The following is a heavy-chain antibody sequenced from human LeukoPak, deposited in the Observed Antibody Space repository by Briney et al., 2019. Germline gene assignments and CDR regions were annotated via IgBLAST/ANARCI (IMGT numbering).Heavy chain of an antibody. CDR2: IYHTGST. J-gene: IGHJ4*02. CDR1: GYSITNGYY. D-gene: IGHD3-10*01. Sequence: PSETPSLTCTVSGYSITNGYYWGWIRQPPGKGLEWIGSIYHTGSTFYNSSLKSRVTISVDPSRNQFSLKLNSVTAADTAVYYCARVLDYYGSGNYGGDFWGQGTLVTVSS. CDR3: ARVLDYYGSGNYGGDF. V-gene: IGHV4-38-2*02.